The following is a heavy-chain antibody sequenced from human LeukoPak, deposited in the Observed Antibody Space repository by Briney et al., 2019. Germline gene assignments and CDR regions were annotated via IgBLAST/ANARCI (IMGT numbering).Heavy chain of an antibody. D-gene: IGHD1-14*01. Sequence: PGGSLRLSCAVSGFTVSGNYMSWVRQAPGKGLEWVSLIYSGGTTYYADSVKGRFTISRDNSKNTLYLQMNSLRAEDTAVYYCARRYLYYFDYWGQGTLVTVSS. J-gene: IGHJ4*02. CDR2: IYSGGTT. CDR3: ARRYLYYFDY. V-gene: IGHV3-53*01. CDR1: GFTVSGNY.